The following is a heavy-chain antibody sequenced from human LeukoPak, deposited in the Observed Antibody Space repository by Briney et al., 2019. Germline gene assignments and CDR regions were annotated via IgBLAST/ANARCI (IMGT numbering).Heavy chain of an antibody. V-gene: IGHV3-21*01. J-gene: IGHJ5*02. Sequence: PGGSLRLSCAASGFTFSSYSMNWVRQAPGKGLEWVSSISSSSYIYYADSVKGRFTISRDNAKNSLYLQMNSLRAEDTAVYYCARDRVSSGYSYAAEGFDPWGQGTLVTVSS. D-gene: IGHD5-18*01. CDR1: GFTFSSYS. CDR3: ARDRVSSGYSYAAEGFDP. CDR2: ISSSSYI.